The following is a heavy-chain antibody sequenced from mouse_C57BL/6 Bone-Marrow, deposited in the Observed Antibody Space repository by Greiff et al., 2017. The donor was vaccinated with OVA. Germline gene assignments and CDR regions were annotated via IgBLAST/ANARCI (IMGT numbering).Heavy chain of an antibody. J-gene: IGHJ3*01. CDR1: GYTFTSYG. CDR2: IYPRSGNT. Sequence: VQRVESGAELARPGASVKLSCKASGYTFTSYGISWVKQSTGQGLEWIGEIYPRSGNTYYNEKFKGKATLTADKSSSTAYMELRSLTSEDSAVYFCARSPHYYGSSYVFAYWGQGTLVTVSA. CDR3: ARSPHYYGSSYVFAY. D-gene: IGHD1-1*01. V-gene: IGHV1-81*01.